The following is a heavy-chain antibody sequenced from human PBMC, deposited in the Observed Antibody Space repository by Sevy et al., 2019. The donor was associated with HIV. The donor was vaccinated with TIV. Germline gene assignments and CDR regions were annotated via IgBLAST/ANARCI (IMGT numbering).Heavy chain of an antibody. CDR3: AREDPSSVFDY. Sequence: SETLSLTCTVSGGSISSYYWSWIRQPPGKGLEWIGYIYYSGSTNYNPSLKSRVTISVDTSKNQFSLKLSSGTAADTAVYYCAREDPSSVFDYWGQGTLVTVS. J-gene: IGHJ4*02. V-gene: IGHV4-59*01. CDR2: IYYSGST. CDR1: GGSISSYY.